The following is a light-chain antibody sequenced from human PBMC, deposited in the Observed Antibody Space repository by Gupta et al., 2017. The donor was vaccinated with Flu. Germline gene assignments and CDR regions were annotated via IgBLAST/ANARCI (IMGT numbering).Light chain of an antibody. CDR3: QQYDTYSWT. CDR1: ESISGW. J-gene: IGKJ1*01. CDR2: KTS. V-gene: IGKV1-5*03. Sequence: DIQMTQSPSTLSASVGDRVTIACRASESISGWLAWYQQKPGKAPKLLIYKTSGLEDGVPSRFSGSGSGTEFSLTISSLQPDDFATYYCQQYDTYSWTFGQGTXVEIK.